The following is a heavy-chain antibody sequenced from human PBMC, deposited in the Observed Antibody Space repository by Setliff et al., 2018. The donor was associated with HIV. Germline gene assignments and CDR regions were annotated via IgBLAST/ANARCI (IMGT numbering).Heavy chain of an antibody. CDR2: IYYSGST. D-gene: IGHD3-22*01. Sequence: SETLSLTCTVSGGSISSYYWSWIRQPPGKGLEWIGYIYYSGSTNYNPSLKSRVTISVDTSKNQFSLKLNSVTAADTAVYFCVKDTYSSDTTGYYYSTYFDYWGQGTLVTVSS. CDR1: GGSISSYY. V-gene: IGHV4-59*12. CDR3: VKDTYSSDTTGYYYSTYFDY. J-gene: IGHJ4*02.